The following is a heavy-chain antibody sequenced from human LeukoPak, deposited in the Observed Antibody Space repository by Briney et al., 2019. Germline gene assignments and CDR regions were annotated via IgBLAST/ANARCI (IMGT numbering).Heavy chain of an antibody. CDR3: AREWLSSGDSHYSH. CDR1: GYTFTNYA. Sequence: GASVKVSCKASGYTFTNYAIHWVRQAPGQRLEWMGWINSGNGNTKYSQEFQGRVAITRDTSASTAYMDLSSLRSDDTALYYCAREWLSSGDSHYSHWGQGTLVTVSS. CDR2: INSGNGNT. D-gene: IGHD2-15*01. V-gene: IGHV1-3*01. J-gene: IGHJ4*02.